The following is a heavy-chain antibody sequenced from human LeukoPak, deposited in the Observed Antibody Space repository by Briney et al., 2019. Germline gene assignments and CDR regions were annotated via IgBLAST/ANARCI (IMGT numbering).Heavy chain of an antibody. CDR3: SVRRGDYYDY. CDR1: GLTFTSQA. J-gene: IGHJ4*02. D-gene: IGHD3-10*02. V-gene: IGHV3-23*01. CDR2: IDNSDGNT. Sequence: GGSLRLSCAASGLTFTSQAMSWFRQAPGKGLEWVSAIDNSDGNTYYADSVKGRFTMSRDNPKNTLSLQMSSLRAEDTAVYFCSVRRGDYYDYWGQGTLVTVAS.